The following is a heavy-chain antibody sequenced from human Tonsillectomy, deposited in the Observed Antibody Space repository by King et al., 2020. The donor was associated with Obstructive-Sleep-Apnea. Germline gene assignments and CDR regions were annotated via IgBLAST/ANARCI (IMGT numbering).Heavy chain of an antibody. CDR1: GGSISSSSYY. J-gene: IGHJ4*02. CDR3: AIHTILLWFGDGEYFDY. Sequence: QLQESGPGLVKPSETLSLTCTVSGGSISSSSYYWGWIRQPPGKGLEWIGSIYYSGSTYYNPSLKSRVTISVDTSKNQFSLKLSSVTAADTAVYYGAIHTILLWFGDGEYFDYWGQGTLVTVSS. CDR2: IYYSGST. V-gene: IGHV4-39*01. D-gene: IGHD3-10*01.